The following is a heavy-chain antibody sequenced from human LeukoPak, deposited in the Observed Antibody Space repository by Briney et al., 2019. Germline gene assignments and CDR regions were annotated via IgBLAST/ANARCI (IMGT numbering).Heavy chain of an antibody. Sequence: GGSLRLSCAASGFTFSSYSMNWVRQAPGRGLEWVSFISSSSSYIYYADSMKGRFTISRDNAKNSLYLQMNSLRAEDTALYYCAKDVSGYYYYYMDVWGKGTTVTISS. CDR3: AKDVSGYYYYYMDV. J-gene: IGHJ6*03. CDR2: ISSSSSYI. V-gene: IGHV3-21*04. D-gene: IGHD3-10*01. CDR1: GFTFSSYS.